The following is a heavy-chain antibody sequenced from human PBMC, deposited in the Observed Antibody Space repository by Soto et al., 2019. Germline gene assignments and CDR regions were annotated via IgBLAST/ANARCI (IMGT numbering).Heavy chain of an antibody. V-gene: IGHV4-34*01. Sequence: PSETLSLTCAAYGGSFSGYYWSWIRQPPGKGLEWIGEINQSGSANYNPSLKSRVTISVDTSKNQFSLKLSSVTAADTAVYYCARLPLPYYYYGRDVCRQGTTVTVSS. J-gene: IGHJ6*02. CDR1: GGSFSGYY. CDR2: INQSGSA. CDR3: ARLPLPYYYYGRDV.